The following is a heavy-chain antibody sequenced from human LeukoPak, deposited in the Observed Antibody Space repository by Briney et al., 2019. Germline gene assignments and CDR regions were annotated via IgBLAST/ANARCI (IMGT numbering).Heavy chain of an antibody. Sequence: PSETLSLTCAVSGGSISSGGYSWSWIRQPPGKGLEWIGYIYHSGSTYYNPSLKSRVTISVDRSKNQFSLKLSSVTAADTAVYYCARNRRRDYYFDYWGQGTLVTASS. CDR2: IYHSGST. V-gene: IGHV4-30-2*01. D-gene: IGHD3-16*02. CDR3: ARNRRRDYYFDY. J-gene: IGHJ4*02. CDR1: GGSISSGGYS.